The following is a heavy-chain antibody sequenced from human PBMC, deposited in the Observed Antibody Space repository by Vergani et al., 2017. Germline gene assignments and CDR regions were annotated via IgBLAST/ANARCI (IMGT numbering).Heavy chain of an antibody. J-gene: IGHJ6*02. Sequence: EVQLLESGGGLVQPGGSLRLSCAASGFTFSSYAMSWVRQAPGKGLEWVSAISGSGGSTYYADSVKGRFTISRDNSKNTLYLQMNSLRAEDTAVYYCAKDARGYCSSTSCSDYYCMDVWGQGTTVTVSS. V-gene: IGHV3-23*01. D-gene: IGHD2-2*01. CDR1: GFTFSSYA. CDR2: ISGSGGST. CDR3: AKDARGYCSSTSCSDYYCMDV.